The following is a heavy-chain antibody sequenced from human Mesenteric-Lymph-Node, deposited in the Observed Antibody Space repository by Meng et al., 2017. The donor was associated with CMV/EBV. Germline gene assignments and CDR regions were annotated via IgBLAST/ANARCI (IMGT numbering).Heavy chain of an antibody. J-gene: IGHJ4*02. D-gene: IGHD5-12*01. CDR3: ARVGSGYDWGYFDY. CDR1: GYTFTNYA. V-gene: IGHV1-3*01. CDR2: INSGNGNT. Sequence: SGYTFTNYAIHGVRQAPGQRLEWMGWINSGNGNTKYSQKFQGRVTITRDTSASTAYMELSSLRSEDTAVYYCARVGSGYDWGYFDYWGQGTLVTVSS.